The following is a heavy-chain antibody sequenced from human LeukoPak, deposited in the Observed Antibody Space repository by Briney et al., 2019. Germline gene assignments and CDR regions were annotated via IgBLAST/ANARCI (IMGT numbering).Heavy chain of an antibody. D-gene: IGHD1-26*01. V-gene: IGHV4-59*01. CDR3: ARGIGFSGSFPFDY. Sequence: PSETLSLTCTVSGGSISSYYWSWIRQPPGKGLEWIGYIYYSGSTNYNPSLKSRVTISVDTSKNQFSLKLSSVTAADTAVYYCARGIGFSGSFPFDYWGQGTLVTVSS. CDR2: IYYSGST. CDR1: GGSISSYY. J-gene: IGHJ4*02.